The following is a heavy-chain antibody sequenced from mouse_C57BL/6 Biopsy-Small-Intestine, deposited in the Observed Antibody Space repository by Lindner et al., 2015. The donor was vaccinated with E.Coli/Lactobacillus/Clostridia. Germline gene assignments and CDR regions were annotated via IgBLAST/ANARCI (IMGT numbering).Heavy chain of an antibody. CDR2: IIPIVNIA. V-gene: IGHV1-81*01. D-gene: IGHD4-1*01. J-gene: IGHJ3*01. CDR1: GDTFSTSP. CDR3: ARELKSGPD. Sequence: SVKVSCKASGDTFSTSPISWVRQAPGQGLEWMGRIIPIVNIADYAPEFQGRVTITADRSTSTAYPELSSLKSEDTAIYFCARELKSGPDWGQGTQVTVS.